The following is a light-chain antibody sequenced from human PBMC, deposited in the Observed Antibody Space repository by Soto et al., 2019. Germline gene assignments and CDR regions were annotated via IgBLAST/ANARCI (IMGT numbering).Light chain of an antibody. J-gene: IGKJ1*01. CDR3: QQYGISPRT. Sequence: EIVLTQSPGTLSLSPGERATLSCRASQSVSSSYLAWYQQKPGQAPRLFIYGASTRATGVPDRFSGSGSGTDFTLTISRLEPEDFAVYYCQQYGISPRTFGQGTKVDIK. V-gene: IGKV3-20*01. CDR2: GAS. CDR1: QSVSSSY.